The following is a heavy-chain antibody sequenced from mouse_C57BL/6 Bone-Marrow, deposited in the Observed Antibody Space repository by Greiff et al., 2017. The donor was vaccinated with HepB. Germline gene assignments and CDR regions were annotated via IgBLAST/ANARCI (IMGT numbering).Heavy chain of an antibody. J-gene: IGHJ2*01. Sequence: VQLQQPGAELVKPGASVKLSCKASGYTFTSYWMQWVKQRPGQGLEWIGEIDPSDSYTNYNQKFKGKATLTVDTSSSTAYTQLSSLTSEDSAVYYCASGGYRGYWGQGTTLTVSS. V-gene: IGHV1-50*01. D-gene: IGHD2-2*01. CDR3: ASGGYRGY. CDR1: GYTFTSYW. CDR2: IDPSDSYT.